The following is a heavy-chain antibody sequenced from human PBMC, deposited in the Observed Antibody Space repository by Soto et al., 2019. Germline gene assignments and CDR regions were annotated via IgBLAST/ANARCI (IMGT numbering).Heavy chain of an antibody. CDR1: GDSISSGGYS. D-gene: IGHD2-8*01. CDR2: IYHSGST. CDR3: ARDKINGLFDY. J-gene: IGHJ4*02. V-gene: IGHV4-30-2*01. Sequence: SXTLSLTCAVSGDSISSGGYSWTWIRQPPGKGLEWIGHIYHSGSTNYNPSLKSRVTISVDTSKNQFSLKLTSVTAADTAVYYCARDKINGLFDYWGQGTLVTLSS.